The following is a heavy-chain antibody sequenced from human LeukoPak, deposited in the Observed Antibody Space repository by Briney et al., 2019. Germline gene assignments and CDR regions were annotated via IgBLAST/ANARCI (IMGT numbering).Heavy chain of an antibody. CDR2: MNPNSGNA. V-gene: IGHV1-8*01. D-gene: IGHD3-10*01. Sequence: PVASVTVSCKASGYTFTTYDLNWVRQAARQGVEGMGWMNPNSGNAGYAQKFQGRVTMTRNTSISTAYMELSNLTSEDTAVYYCARRIRGAPTDYWGQGTLVSVSS. CDR3: ARRIRGAPTDY. CDR1: GYTFTTYD. J-gene: IGHJ4*02.